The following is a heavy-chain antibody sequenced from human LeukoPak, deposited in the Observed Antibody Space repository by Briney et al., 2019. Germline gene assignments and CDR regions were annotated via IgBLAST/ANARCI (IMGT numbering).Heavy chain of an antibody. J-gene: IGHJ4*02. V-gene: IGHV3-7*04. CDR1: GFSFTNFW. CDR3: ARGDAFSGDH. Sequence: PGGSLRLSCAVSGFSFTNFWMSWVRQAPGRGLEWVANIHPEGNEKYHVESVKGRFTISRDNTKNLLFLRMNGLRVEDTAVYYCARGDAFSGDHWGQGTLVTASS. CDR2: IHPEGNEK.